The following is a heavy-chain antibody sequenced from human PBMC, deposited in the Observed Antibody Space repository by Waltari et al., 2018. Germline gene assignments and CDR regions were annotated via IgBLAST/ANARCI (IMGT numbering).Heavy chain of an antibody. Sequence: QLQLQQSGPGLAKPSEALLLSCAVSGDPVSNNYWWGWVRQPPGKGLEWLGQIHGTENTNYNPSLESRVTVSMDTSNNQFSLRVTSPTAADTAVYFCARDRGRGLYLDSWGQGTLVTVS. V-gene: IGHV4-4*02. J-gene: IGHJ4*02. CDR1: GDPVSNNYW. CDR2: IHGTENT. D-gene: IGHD1-26*01. CDR3: ARDRGRGLYLDS.